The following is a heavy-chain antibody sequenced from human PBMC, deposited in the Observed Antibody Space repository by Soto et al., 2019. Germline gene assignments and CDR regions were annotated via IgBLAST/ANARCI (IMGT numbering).Heavy chain of an antibody. Sequence: SETLSLTCTVSGGSISSGGYYWSWIRQHPGKGLEWIGYIYYSGSTYYNPSLKSRVTISVDTSKNQFSLKLSSVTAADTAVYYCAREDCSSTSCYGSKSITIDSWGQGTLVTVSS. CDR3: AREDCSSTSCYGSKSITIDS. CDR2: IYYSGST. CDR1: GGSISSGGYY. V-gene: IGHV4-31*03. D-gene: IGHD2-2*01. J-gene: IGHJ4*02.